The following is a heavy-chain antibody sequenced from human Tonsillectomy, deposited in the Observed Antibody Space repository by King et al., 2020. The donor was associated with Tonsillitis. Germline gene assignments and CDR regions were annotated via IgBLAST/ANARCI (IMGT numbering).Heavy chain of an antibody. CDR1: LFTFNSYG. CDR2: ISFDGSDS. Sequence: VQLVESGGGVVQPGRSLRLSCAASLFTFNSYGMHWVRQAPGKGLEWVAVISFDGSDSFYADSVKGRFTISRDNSKNTLFLQMYSLRTDDTAVYYCVKEPALSPPGVVSTFFGLRGQGTLVTVSS. CDR3: VKEPALSPPGVVSTFFGL. D-gene: IGHD4-11*01. J-gene: IGHJ4*02. V-gene: IGHV3-30*18.